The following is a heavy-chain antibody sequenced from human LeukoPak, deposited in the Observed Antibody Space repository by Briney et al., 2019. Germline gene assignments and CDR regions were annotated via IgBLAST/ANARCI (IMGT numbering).Heavy chain of an antibody. J-gene: IGHJ4*02. CDR3: AKWARLGLLGATTRGPFDY. Sequence: GGSLRFSCAASGVTVSTYALGWVRQAPGKGLEWVSTITGSGGSTYYEDTVKGRFTISRDNAKNTLYLQIDSLRAEDTAVYYCAKWARLGLLGATTRGPFDYWGQGTLVTVSS. D-gene: IGHD1-26*01. V-gene: IGHV3-23*01. CDR2: ITGSGGST. CDR1: GVTVSTYA.